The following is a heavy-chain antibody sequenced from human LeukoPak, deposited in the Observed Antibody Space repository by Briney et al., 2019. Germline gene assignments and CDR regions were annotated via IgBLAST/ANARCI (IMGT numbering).Heavy chain of an antibody. CDR1: GFTFSSYA. V-gene: IGHV3-23*01. D-gene: IGHD3-9*01. Sequence: GGSLRLSCAASGFTFSSYAMSWVGQAPGKGLDWVSAICGSGGSTYYADSVKGRFTISRDNSKNTLYLQMNSLRAEDTAVYYCAKEDWTYGILTGYFDYWGQGTLVTVSS. CDR2: ICGSGGST. J-gene: IGHJ4*02. CDR3: AKEDWTYGILTGYFDY.